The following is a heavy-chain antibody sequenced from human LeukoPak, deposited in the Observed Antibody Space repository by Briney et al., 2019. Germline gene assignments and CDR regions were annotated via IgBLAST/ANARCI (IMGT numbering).Heavy chain of an antibody. CDR2: IYHSGST. D-gene: IGHD3-10*01. CDR1: GYSISSGYY. V-gene: IGHV4-38-2*02. CDR3: ASSLVFATYYYGSGSPTDY. J-gene: IGHJ4*02. Sequence: SENLSLTCTVSGYSISSGYYWGWIRQPPGKGLEWIGSIYHSGSTYYNPSLKSRVTISVDTSKNQFSLKLSSVTAADTAVYYCASSLVFATYYYGSGSPTDYWGQGTLVTVSS.